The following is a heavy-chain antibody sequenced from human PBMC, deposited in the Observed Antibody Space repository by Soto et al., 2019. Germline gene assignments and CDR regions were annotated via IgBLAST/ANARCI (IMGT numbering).Heavy chain of an antibody. Sequence: SETRSLTCTVSGGSISSSSYYWGWIRQPPGKGLEWIGSIYYSGSTYYNPSLKSRVTISVDTSKNQFSLKLSSVTAADTAVYYCSTQFRYYLDYWGQGTLVTVSS. CDR3: STQFRYYLDY. V-gene: IGHV4-39*01. CDR2: IYYSGST. J-gene: IGHJ4*02. CDR1: GGSISSSSYY. D-gene: IGHD2-2*01.